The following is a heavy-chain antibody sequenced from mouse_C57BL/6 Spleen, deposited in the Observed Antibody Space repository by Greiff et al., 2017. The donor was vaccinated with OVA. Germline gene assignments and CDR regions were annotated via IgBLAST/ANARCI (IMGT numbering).Heavy chain of an antibody. V-gene: IGHV1-82*01. CDR3: ATDYDYDDYAMDY. Sequence: QVQLQQSGPELVKPGASVKISCKASGYAFSSSWMNWVKQRPGKGLEWIGRIYPGDGDTNYNGKFKGKATLTADKSSSTAYMQLSSLTSEDSAVYFCATDYDYDDYAMDYWGQGTSVTVSS. J-gene: IGHJ4*01. D-gene: IGHD2-4*01. CDR1: GYAFSSSW. CDR2: IYPGDGDT.